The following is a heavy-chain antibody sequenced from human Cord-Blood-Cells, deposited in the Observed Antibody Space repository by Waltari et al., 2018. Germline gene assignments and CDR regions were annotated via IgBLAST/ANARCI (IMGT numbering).Heavy chain of an antibody. CDR1: GFTFSSCD. CDR3: ARVRYSGYDYDY. Sequence: EVQLVESGGGWVQSGGSLRLSCAASGFTFSSCDMHWVRQAKGKGLEWVSAIGTAGDTYYPGSVKGRFTISRENAKNSLYLQMNSLRAGDTAVYYCARVRYSGYDYDYWGQGTLVTVSS. J-gene: IGHJ4*02. CDR2: IGTAGDT. V-gene: IGHV3-13*01. D-gene: IGHD5-12*01.